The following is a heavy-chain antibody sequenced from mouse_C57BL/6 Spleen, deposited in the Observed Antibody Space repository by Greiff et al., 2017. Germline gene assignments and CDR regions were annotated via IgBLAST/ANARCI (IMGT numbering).Heavy chain of an antibody. CDR2: ILPGRGST. CDR3: ARNGFYGKTTGRYFDY. Sequence: QVQLKQSGAELMKPGASVKLSCKATGYTFTGYWIEWVKQRPGHGLEWIGEILPGRGSTNYNEKFKGKATFTADTSSNPAYMQLSSLTTEDSAIYYCARNGFYGKTTGRYFDYWGQGTTLTVSS. V-gene: IGHV1-9*01. D-gene: IGHD2-1*01. CDR1: GYTFTGYW. J-gene: IGHJ2*01.